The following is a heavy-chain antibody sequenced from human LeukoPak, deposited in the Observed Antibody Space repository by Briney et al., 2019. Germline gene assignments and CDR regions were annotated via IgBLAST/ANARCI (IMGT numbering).Heavy chain of an antibody. CDR1: GYTLNELS. CDR3: APLDFWVPST. Sequence: ASVKVSCKVSGYTLNELSIHWVRQAAGKGLEWMGGFSPEYGETVYAQKFQGRVTMAEDTSTDTAYMELSSLRSEDTAVYYCAPLDFWVPSTWGQGTLVTVSS. J-gene: IGHJ5*02. V-gene: IGHV1-24*01. D-gene: IGHD3-3*01. CDR2: FSPEYGET.